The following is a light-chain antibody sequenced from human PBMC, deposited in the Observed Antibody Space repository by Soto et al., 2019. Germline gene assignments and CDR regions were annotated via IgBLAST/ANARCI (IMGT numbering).Light chain of an antibody. Sequence: QTVVTQEPSLSLSPGGPVILTCGLTSGSVSTSYYHRWYQQSPGLAPRTLSYNTTTRSSGVPERFSGSILGNKAALTITGAQSDDESDYLCALYLGSGTVVFVGGTKLTVL. CDR2: NTT. CDR1: SGSVSTSYY. J-gene: IGLJ2*01. CDR3: ALYLGSGTVV. V-gene: IGLV8-61*01.